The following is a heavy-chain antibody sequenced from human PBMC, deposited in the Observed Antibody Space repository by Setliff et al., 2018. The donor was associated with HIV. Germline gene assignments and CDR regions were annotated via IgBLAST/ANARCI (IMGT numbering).Heavy chain of an antibody. J-gene: IGHJ6*03. V-gene: IGHV5-51*01. CDR1: GYSFSNYW. CDR3: ARLLNGYNSYDYYYMDV. D-gene: IGHD5-12*01. CDR2: VYPGDSDT. Sequence: HGESLKISCKGPGYSFSNYWIGWVRQMPGKGLEWMGIVYPGDSDTRYSPSFEGQVTISADKSISTAYLQWSSLKASDSAMYYCARLLNGYNSYDYYYMDVWGKGTTVTVSS.